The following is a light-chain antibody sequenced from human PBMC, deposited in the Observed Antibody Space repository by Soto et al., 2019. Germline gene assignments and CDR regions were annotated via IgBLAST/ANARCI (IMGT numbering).Light chain of an antibody. CDR3: RQYGGSPMYT. J-gene: IGKJ2*01. CDR2: CAX. Sequence: IVVTQSAGTLSLSPGDGATLACRASQSVTSNYLAGYEQKPGQSPRLLXXCAXSRTTGIPDRFIGSGSGRDFTLTLSRLEPEYFAVYFCRQYGGSPMYTFGQGTKVDIK. V-gene: IGKV3-20*01. CDR1: QSVTSNY.